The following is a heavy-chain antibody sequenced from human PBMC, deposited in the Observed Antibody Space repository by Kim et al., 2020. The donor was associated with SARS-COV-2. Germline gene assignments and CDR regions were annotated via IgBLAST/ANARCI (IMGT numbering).Heavy chain of an antibody. CDR1: GFTFSSYA. CDR3: ARDYRYSSSWAGPYSSGWPCFDY. V-gene: IGHV3-30-3*01. CDR2: ISYDGSNK. J-gene: IGHJ4*02. Sequence: GGSLRLSCAASGFTFSSYAMHWVRQAPGKGLEWVAVISYDGSNKYYADSVKGRFTISRDNSKNTLYLQMNSLRAEDTAVYYCARDYRYSSSWAGPYSSGWPCFDYWGQGTLVTVSS. D-gene: IGHD6-13*01.